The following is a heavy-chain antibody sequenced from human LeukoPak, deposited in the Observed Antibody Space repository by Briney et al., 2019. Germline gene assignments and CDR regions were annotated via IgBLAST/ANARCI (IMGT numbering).Heavy chain of an antibody. Sequence: GGSLRLSCAASGFTFSSYAMSWVRQAPGKGLEWVSAMSGSGGSTYYADSVKGRFTISRDNSKNTLYLQMNSLRAEDTAVYYCAKDYDSSGYYYRSDAFDIWGQRTMVTVSS. CDR3: AKDYDSSGYYYRSDAFDI. D-gene: IGHD3-22*01. J-gene: IGHJ3*02. CDR1: GFTFSSYA. CDR2: MSGSGGST. V-gene: IGHV3-23*01.